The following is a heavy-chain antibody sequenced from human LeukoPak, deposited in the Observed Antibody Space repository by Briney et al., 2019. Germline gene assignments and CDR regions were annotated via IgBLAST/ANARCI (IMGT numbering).Heavy chain of an antibody. D-gene: IGHD3-10*01. V-gene: IGHV3-30*18. Sequence: GGSLRLSCAASGFTFSSYGMHWVRQAPGKGLEWVAVISYDGSNKYYADSVKGRFTISRDNSKNTLYLQMNSLRAEDTAVYYCAKVEEGYITLMSPDYWGQGTLVTVSP. CDR3: AKVEEGYITLMSPDY. J-gene: IGHJ4*02. CDR2: ISYDGSNK. CDR1: GFTFSSYG.